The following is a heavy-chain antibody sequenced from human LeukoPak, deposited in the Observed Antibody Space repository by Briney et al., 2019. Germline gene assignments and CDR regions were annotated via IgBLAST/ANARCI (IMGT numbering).Heavy chain of an antibody. CDR2: IIPILGIA. CDR1: GYTFSDYY. D-gene: IGHD5-24*01. J-gene: IGHJ4*02. CDR3: ARDERWLPFDY. Sequence: ASVKVSCKTSGYTFSDYYIHWVRQAPGQGLEWMGRIIPILGIANYAQKFQGRVTITADKSTSTAYMELSSLRSEDTAVYYCARDERWLPFDYWGQGTLVTVSS. V-gene: IGHV1-69*04.